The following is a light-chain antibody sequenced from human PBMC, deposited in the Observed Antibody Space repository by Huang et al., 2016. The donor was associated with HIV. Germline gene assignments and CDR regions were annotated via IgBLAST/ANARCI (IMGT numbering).Light chain of an antibody. V-gene: IGKV1-27*01. CDR3: QRYDSAPRA. CDR2: GAS. CDR1: QDIGNF. J-gene: IGKJ1*01. Sequence: DIQMTQSPSSLSASPGVRVTLSCRAHQDIGNFLAWYQHKPGGVPRLLIYGASTLRSGVPSRFSGRGSGTDFTLTITSFQPDDVATYYCQRYDSAPRAFGQGTKVEI.